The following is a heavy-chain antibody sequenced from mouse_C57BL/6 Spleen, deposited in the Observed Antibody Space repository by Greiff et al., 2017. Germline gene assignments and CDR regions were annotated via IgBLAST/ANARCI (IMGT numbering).Heavy chain of an antibody. Sequence: QVQLQQSGAELARPGASVKMSCKASGYTFTSYTMHWVKQRPGQGLEWIGYINPSSGYTKYNQKFKDKATLTADKSSSTAYMQLSSLTSEDSAVYDCGGGEGYYDAMDDWGQGTSVTVSA. V-gene: IGHV1-4*01. CDR3: GGGEGYYDAMDD. CDR1: GYTFTSYT. J-gene: IGHJ4*01. CDR2: INPSSGYT. D-gene: IGHD2-2*01.